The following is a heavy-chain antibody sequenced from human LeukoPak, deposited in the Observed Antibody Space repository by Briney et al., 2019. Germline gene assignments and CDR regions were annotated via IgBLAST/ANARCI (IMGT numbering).Heavy chain of an antibody. V-gene: IGHV4-59*08. Sequence: SETLSLTCTVSGASMNKYYWSWIRHPPGKGLEGMGFINYGGNTNYSPSLKGRLTISVDRSNNQFSLSLTSVTAADTAVYYCARRSDLWSGFRSDYYYMDVWGNGTTVIVSS. CDR3: ARRSDLWSGFRSDYYYMDV. J-gene: IGHJ6*03. CDR1: GASMNKYY. D-gene: IGHD3-3*01. CDR2: INYGGNT.